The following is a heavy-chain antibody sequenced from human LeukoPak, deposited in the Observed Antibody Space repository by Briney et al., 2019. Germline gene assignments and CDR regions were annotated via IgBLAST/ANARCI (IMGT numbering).Heavy chain of an antibody. V-gene: IGHV3-23*01. CDR1: GFIVTGNY. CDR3: ATDSYVSGSYYRLFY. D-gene: IGHD3-10*01. Sequence: GGSLRLSCAVSGFIVTGNYMTWVRQAPGKGLEWVSAISGSGGSTYYADSVKGRFTISRDNAKNTLYLQMNNLRAEDTAIYYCATDSYVSGSYYRLFYWGQGTLVTVSS. J-gene: IGHJ4*02. CDR2: ISGSGGST.